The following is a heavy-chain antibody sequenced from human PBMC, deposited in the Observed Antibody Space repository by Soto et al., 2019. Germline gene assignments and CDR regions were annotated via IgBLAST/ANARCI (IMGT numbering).Heavy chain of an antibody. CDR1: GGSISSSSYY. D-gene: IGHD1-26*01. J-gene: IGHJ5*02. CDR3: ARHLGVGVGATEWFDP. CDR2: IYYSGST. Sequence: QLQLQESGPGLVKPSETLSLTCTVSGGSISSSSYYWGWIRQPPGKGLEWIGSIYYSGSTYYNPSLKSRVTISVDTSKNQFSLKLSSVTAADTAVYYCARHLGVGVGATEWFDPWGQGTLVTVSS. V-gene: IGHV4-39*01.